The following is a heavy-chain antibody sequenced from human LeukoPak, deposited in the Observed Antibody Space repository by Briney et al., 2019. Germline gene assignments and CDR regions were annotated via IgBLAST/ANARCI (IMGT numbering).Heavy chain of an antibody. V-gene: IGHV4-38-2*02. J-gene: IGHJ5*02. CDR2: IYHSGST. CDR1: GYSISSGYY. CDR3: ARHGRYYYGYGDWFDP. Sequence: SETLSLTCTVSGYSISSGYYWAWIRPPPGKGLEWIGSIYHSGSTYYNPSLKSRVTISVDTSKNQFSLKLSSVTAADTAVYYCARHGRYYYGYGDWFDPWGQGTLVTVSS. D-gene: IGHD3-10*01.